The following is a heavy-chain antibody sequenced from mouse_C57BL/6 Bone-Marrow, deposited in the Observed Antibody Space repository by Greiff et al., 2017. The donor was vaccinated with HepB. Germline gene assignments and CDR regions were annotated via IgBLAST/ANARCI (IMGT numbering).Heavy chain of an antibody. Sequence: QVQLQQPGAELVKPGASVKMSCKASGYTFTSYWITWVKQRPGQGLEWIGDIYPGSGSTNYNEKFKSKATLTVDTSSSTAYMQLSSLTSEDSAVYDCARRGAYYDYDVVAYWGQGTLVTVSA. V-gene: IGHV1-55*01. D-gene: IGHD2-4*01. CDR2: IYPGSGST. CDR1: GYTFTSYW. CDR3: ARRGAYYDYDVVAY. J-gene: IGHJ3*01.